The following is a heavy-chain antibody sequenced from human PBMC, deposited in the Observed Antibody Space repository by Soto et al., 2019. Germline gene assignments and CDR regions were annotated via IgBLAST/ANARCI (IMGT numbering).Heavy chain of an antibody. CDR2: IYSGGST. D-gene: IGHD3-22*01. V-gene: IGHV3-66*01. CDR1: GFTVSSNY. J-gene: IGHJ3*02. Sequence: GGSLRLSCAASGFTVSSNYMSWVRQAPGKGLEWVSVIYSGGSTYYADSVKGRFTISRDNSKNTLYLQMNSLRAEDTAVYYCASGFPYYYDSSGYLDAFDIWGQGTMVTVSS. CDR3: ASGFPYYYDSSGYLDAFDI.